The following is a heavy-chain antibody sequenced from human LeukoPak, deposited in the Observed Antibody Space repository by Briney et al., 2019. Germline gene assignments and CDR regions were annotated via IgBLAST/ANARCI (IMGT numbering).Heavy chain of an antibody. V-gene: IGHV3-30*02. CDR1: GFTFSSYG. CDR3: AKKGSGWDY. J-gene: IGHJ4*02. D-gene: IGHD6-19*01. CDR2: IRYDGS. Sequence: QPGGSLRLSCAASGFTFSSYGMHWVRQAPGKGLEWVAFIRYDGSADSVKGRFTISRDNSKNTLYLQMNSLRAEDTAVYYCAKKGSGWDYWGQGTLVTVSS.